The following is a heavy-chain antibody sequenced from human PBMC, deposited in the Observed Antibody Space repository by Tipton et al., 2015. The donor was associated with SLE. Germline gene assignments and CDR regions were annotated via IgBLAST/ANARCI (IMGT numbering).Heavy chain of an antibody. CDR2: INRSGGT. CDR1: GGSFSGYY. J-gene: IGHJ4*02. V-gene: IGHV4-34*01. Sequence: TLSLTCAVYGGSFSGYYWSWIRQPPGKGLEWIGEINRSGGTNHNPSLKSRVTISVDTSKNHFSLRLTSVTAADTALYYCARGGEMSTVPFDYWGQGTLVTVSS. D-gene: IGHD5-24*01. CDR3: ARGGEMSTVPFDY.